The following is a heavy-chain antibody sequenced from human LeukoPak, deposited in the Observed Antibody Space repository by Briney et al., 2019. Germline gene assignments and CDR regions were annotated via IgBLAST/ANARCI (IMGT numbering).Heavy chain of an antibody. CDR1: GYSFTSYW. CDR3: ARPPAGYSYGRAFDI. J-gene: IGHJ3*02. CDR2: IYPGDSDT. Sequence: GESLKISCKGSGYSFTSYWIGWVRQMPGKGLEWMGIIYPGDSDTRYSPSFQGQVTISADKSISTAYLQWSSLKASDTAMYYCARPPAGYSYGRAFDIWGQGTMVTVSS. D-gene: IGHD5-18*01. V-gene: IGHV5-51*01.